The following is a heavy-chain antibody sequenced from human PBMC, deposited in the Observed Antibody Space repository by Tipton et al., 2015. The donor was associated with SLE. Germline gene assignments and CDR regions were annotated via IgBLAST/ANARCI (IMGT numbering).Heavy chain of an antibody. CDR2: IYHSGIT. J-gene: IGHJ3*02. D-gene: IGHD5-24*01. CDR3: ARGWLQPSGAFDI. CDR1: GGSISSYY. V-gene: IGHV4-4*07. Sequence: LTCTVSGGSISSYYWSWIRQPAGKGLEWIGSIYHSGITYYNPSLKSRVTISVDTSKNQFSLKLSSVTAADTAVYYCARGWLQPSGAFDIWGQGTMVTVSS.